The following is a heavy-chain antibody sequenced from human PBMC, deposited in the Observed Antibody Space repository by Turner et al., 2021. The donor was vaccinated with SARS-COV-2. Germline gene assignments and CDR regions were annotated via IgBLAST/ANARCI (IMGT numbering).Heavy chain of an antibody. CDR3: ATEMTTVTLYYYYGMDV. Sequence: QLQLQESGPGLVKPSETLSLTCTVSGGSISSSSYYWGWLRQPQGKGLEWTGSIYYSGSTYYNPSLKSRVTISVDTSKNQFTLKLSSVTAADTAVYYCATEMTTVTLYYYYGMDVWGQGTTVTVSS. J-gene: IGHJ6*02. D-gene: IGHD4-4*01. V-gene: IGHV4-39*01. CDR2: IYYSGST. CDR1: GGSISSSSYY.